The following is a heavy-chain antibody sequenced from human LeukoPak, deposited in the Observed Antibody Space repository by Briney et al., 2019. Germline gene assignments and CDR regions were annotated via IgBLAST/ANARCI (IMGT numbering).Heavy chain of an antibody. CDR2: IIPIFGTA. CDR1: GYTFTSCG. V-gene: IGHV1-69*06. CDR3: ARHYEGTYYYYYMDV. D-gene: IGHD3-16*01. Sequence: SVKVSCKASGYTFTSCGISWVRQAPGQGLEWMGGIIPIFGTANYAQKFQGRVTITADKSRSTAYMKLSSLRSEDTAVYYCARHYEGTYYYYYMDVWGKGTTVTVSS. J-gene: IGHJ6*03.